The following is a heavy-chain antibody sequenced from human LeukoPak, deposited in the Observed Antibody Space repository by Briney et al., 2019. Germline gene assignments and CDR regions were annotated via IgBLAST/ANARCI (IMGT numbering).Heavy chain of an antibody. V-gene: IGHV3-21*01. Sequence: GGSLRLSCVASGFVFSSHFMHWVRQAPGKGLEWVSSITRRSDSIFYADSLKGRVTISRDNAKNSLYLQMNSLRVEDTAVYYCAREGYGSGNYPLDYWGQGTLVTVSS. J-gene: IGHJ4*02. CDR1: GFVFSSHF. CDR3: AREGYGSGNYPLDY. CDR2: ITRRSDSI. D-gene: IGHD3-10*01.